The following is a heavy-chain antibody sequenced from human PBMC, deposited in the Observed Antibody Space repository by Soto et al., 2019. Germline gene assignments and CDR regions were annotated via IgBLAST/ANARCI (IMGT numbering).Heavy chain of an antibody. CDR3: HRETYPPKARHDF. J-gene: IGHJ4*02. V-gene: IGHV4-30-4*01. CDR2: IFHSGTT. CDR1: GDPISSADYF. Sequence: SETLSLTCSVSGDPISSADYFWTWIRQSPGKGLEWMGYIFHSGTTYYNPSLKGRLLISIENSKNQFSLRLTSVTAADSAVYFSHRETYPPKARHDFWGPGTLVTVSS.